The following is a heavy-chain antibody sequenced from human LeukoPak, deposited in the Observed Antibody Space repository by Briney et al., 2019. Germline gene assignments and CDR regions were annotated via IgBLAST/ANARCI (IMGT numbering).Heavy chain of an antibody. J-gene: IGHJ4*02. Sequence: GGSLRLSCAASGFTFSRYGISWVRQAPGRGLEWVSAINDRGSNPHYAVSVRGRFTISRDNSRNMLPLQVNSLRVEDTAIYYCAIVPSGYDSSDTFDYWGQGTLVTVSS. CDR1: GFTFSRYG. CDR2: INDRGSNP. CDR3: AIVPSGYDSSDTFDY. D-gene: IGHD3-22*01. V-gene: IGHV3-23*01.